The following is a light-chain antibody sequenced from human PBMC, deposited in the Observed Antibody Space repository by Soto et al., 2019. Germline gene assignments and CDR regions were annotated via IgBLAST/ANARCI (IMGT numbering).Light chain of an antibody. CDR1: ESVSSN. CDR3: QQYNNWPPSII. Sequence: VMTQSPATLSVSPGERATLSCSASESVSSNLAWYQQRPGQAPRLLIYGASTRATDTPDRFRGSGSGTEFTLTISSLQSEDFAVYYCQQYNNWPPSIIFGQGTRLDIK. J-gene: IGKJ5*01. V-gene: IGKV3-15*01. CDR2: GAS.